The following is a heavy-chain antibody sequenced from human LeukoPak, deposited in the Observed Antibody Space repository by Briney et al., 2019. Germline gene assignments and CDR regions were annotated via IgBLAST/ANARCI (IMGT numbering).Heavy chain of an antibody. CDR3: ARVTDLGATPYFDY. D-gene: IGHD1-26*01. J-gene: IGHJ4*02. CDR1: GFTFSRFA. CDR2: ISSSSSTI. Sequence: GGSLRLTCEASGFTFSRFAMTWVRQAPGKGLEWVSYISSSSSTIYYADSVKGRFTISRDNAKNSLYLQMNSLRAEDTAVYYCARVTDLGATPYFDYWGQGTLVTVSS. V-gene: IGHV3-48*04.